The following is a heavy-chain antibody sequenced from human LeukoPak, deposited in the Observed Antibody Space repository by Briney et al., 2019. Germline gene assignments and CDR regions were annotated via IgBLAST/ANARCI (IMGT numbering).Heavy chain of an antibody. J-gene: IGHJ5*02. D-gene: IGHD3-16*01. CDR2: INWNGGST. CDR3: AIGTLGGSLFGFDP. V-gene: IGHV3-20*04. Sequence: PRGSLRVSCAASGFTLDDYGMSWVRQAPGKGLDWVSGINWNGGSTDYPHSLKGRFTISRDNAKNYLYLQMNRLRAKGKAVYYCAIGTLGGSLFGFDPWGKGTLVPVSS. CDR1: GFTLDDYG.